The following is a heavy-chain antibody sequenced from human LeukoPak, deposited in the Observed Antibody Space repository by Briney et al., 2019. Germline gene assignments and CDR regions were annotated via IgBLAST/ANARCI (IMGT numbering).Heavy chain of an antibody. CDR2: ISYDGSNK. Sequence: GGSLRLSCAASGFTFGSHAMHWVRQAPGKGLEWVAVISYDGSNKYYADSVKGRFTISRDNSKNTLYLQMNSLRAEDTAVYYCAKDGDRNYGSGSYYKFFSRYGMDVWGQGTTVTVSS. D-gene: IGHD3-10*01. V-gene: IGHV3-30*04. J-gene: IGHJ6*02. CDR3: AKDGDRNYGSGSYYKFFSRYGMDV. CDR1: GFTFGSHA.